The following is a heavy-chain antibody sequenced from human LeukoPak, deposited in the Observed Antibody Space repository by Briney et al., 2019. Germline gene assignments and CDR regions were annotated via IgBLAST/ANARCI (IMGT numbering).Heavy chain of an antibody. D-gene: IGHD6-19*01. CDR3: AKTAYSSGWYPDY. J-gene: IGHJ4*02. CDR2: ISGSGGGT. V-gene: IGHV3-23*01. CDR1: GLTFISDA. Sequence: GGSLILYCAGSGLTFISDAMSWVGQAAGSGLDWVSPISGSGGGTYYADSVKGRFIISRDISKNTLYLQMNSLRAEDTAVYYCAKTAYSSGWYPDYWGQGTLVTVSS.